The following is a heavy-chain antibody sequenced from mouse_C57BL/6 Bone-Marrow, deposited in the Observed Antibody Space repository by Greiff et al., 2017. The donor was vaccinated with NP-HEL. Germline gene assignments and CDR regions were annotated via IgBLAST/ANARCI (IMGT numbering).Heavy chain of an antibody. CDR1: GFTFSSYG. V-gene: IGHV5-6*02. CDR2: IGSGGSYT. CDR3: ARPVYYYGSSYVLFFAD. J-gene: IGHJ3*01. D-gene: IGHD1-1*01. Sequence: DVKLVESGGDLVKPGGSLKLSCAASGFTFSSYGMSWVRQTPAKRLEWVATIGSGGSYTYYPDSVKGRFTISRDNAKNTLYLQMSSLKSEDTAMYYCARPVYYYGSSYVLFFADWGQGTLVTVSA.